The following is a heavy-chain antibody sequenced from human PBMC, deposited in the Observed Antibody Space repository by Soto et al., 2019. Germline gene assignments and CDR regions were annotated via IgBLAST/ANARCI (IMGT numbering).Heavy chain of an antibody. J-gene: IGHJ4*01. CDR2: ITIRTGNI. Sequence: GGSLRLSCEASGFTISGCSMNWVRQAPGKGLEWLAYITIRTGNIVYADSVRGRFTISADSAENSVFLQMNSLRDEDTAVHFCVRDRDLDRDMVHADLWGQGTLVTVSS. V-gene: IGHV3-48*02. CDR3: VRDRDLDRDMVHADL. CDR1: GFTISGCS. D-gene: IGHD5-18*01.